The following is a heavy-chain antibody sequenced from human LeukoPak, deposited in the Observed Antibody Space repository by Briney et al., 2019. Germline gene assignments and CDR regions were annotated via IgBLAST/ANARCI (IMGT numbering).Heavy chain of an antibody. CDR1: GFTFSSYG. J-gene: IGHJ4*02. CDR2: ISGSGGST. CDR3: AVPASVGSGSYGLDY. Sequence: PGGSPRLSCAASGFTFSSYGMSWVRQAPGKGLEWVSAISGSGGSTYYADSVKGRFTISRDNSKNTLYLQMNSLRAEDTAVYYCAVPASVGSGSYGLDYWGQGTLVTVSS. V-gene: IGHV3-23*01. D-gene: IGHD3-10*01.